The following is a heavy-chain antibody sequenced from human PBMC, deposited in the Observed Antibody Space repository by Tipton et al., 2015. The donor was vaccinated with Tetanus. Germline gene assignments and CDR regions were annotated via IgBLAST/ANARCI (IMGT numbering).Heavy chain of an antibody. J-gene: IGHJ5*02. CDR1: GGSVRSGDYS. V-gene: IGHV4-61*08. CDR3: ARGGSSVGP. Sequence: LRLSCTVSGGSVRSGDYSWNWIRQPPGKGLEWLAYVSYSGGTNSNYSLKSRITISQDTSKNQFSLRLTSVTAADTAVYYCARGGSSVGPWGQGTQVSVSS. D-gene: IGHD3-10*01. CDR2: VSYSGGT.